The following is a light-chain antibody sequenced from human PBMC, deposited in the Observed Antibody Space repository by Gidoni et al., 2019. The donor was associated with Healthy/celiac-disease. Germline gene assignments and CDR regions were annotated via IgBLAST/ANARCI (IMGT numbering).Light chain of an antibody. Sequence: EIVLPQSPGTLSLSPGESATLSCRASQSVSSSYLAWYQQKPGQAPRLLIYGASSRATGIPDRLSGSGSGTDFTLTISRLEPEDLAVYYCQHRGFTFXPXTKVDIK. CDR3: QHRGFT. CDR1: QSVSSSY. J-gene: IGKJ3*01. V-gene: IGKV3-20*01. CDR2: GAS.